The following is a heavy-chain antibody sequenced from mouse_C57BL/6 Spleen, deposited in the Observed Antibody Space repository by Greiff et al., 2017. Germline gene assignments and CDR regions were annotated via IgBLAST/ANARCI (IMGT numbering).Heavy chain of an antibody. J-gene: IGHJ4*01. Sequence: VQLKESGAELVRPGASVKLSCTASGFNIKDDYMHWVKQRPEQGLEWIGWIDPENGDTEYASKFQGKATITADTSSNTAYMQLSSLTSEDSAVYYCAAMVTTRAMDYWGQGTSVTVSS. CDR2: IDPENGDT. CDR1: GFNIKDDY. CDR3: AAMVTTRAMDY. D-gene: IGHD2-2*01. V-gene: IGHV14-4*01.